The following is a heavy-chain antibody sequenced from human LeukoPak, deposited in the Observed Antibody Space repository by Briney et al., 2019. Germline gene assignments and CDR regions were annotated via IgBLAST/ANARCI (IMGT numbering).Heavy chain of an antibody. V-gene: IGHV3-20*04. CDR3: ARDRGYNYYFDY. CDR1: GFTFDDYG. Sequence: GGSLRLSCAASGFTFDDYGMSWVRQAPGKGLEWVSGINWNGGSTGYADSVKGRFTISRDNAKNSLYLQMNSLRAGDTALYYCARDRGYNYYFDYWGQGTLVTVSS. D-gene: IGHD5-24*01. CDR2: INWNGGST. J-gene: IGHJ4*02.